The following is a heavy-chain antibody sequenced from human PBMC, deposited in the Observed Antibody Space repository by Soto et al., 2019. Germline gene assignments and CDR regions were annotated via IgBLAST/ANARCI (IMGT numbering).Heavy chain of an antibody. CDR2: SYYSGST. V-gene: IGHV4-59*01. CDR3: ARALGGWFAP. CDR1: GGSISRYC. Sequence: SETLSLTCTVSGGSISRYCWSWIRQPPGKGQGWIGYSYYSGSTNYNPSLNSRVTISVDTSKDHFSLKLSSVTAADTAVHYCARALGGWFAPWGPGTLATVPS. J-gene: IGHJ5*02. D-gene: IGHD3-16*01.